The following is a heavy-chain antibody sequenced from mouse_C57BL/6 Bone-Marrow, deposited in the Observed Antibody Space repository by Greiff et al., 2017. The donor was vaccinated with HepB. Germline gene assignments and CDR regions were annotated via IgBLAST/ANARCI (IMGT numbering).Heavy chain of an antibody. V-gene: IGHV5-4*01. J-gene: IGHJ3*01. CDR3: ARDSLGRFAY. CDR2: ISDGGSYT. D-gene: IGHD4-1*01. Sequence: EVQLQESGGGLVKPGGSLKLSCAASGFTFSSYAMSWVRQTPEKRLEWVATISDGGSYTYYPDNVKGRFTISRDNAKNNLYLQMSHLKSEDTAMYYCARDSLGRFAYWGQGTLVTVSA. CDR1: GFTFSSYA.